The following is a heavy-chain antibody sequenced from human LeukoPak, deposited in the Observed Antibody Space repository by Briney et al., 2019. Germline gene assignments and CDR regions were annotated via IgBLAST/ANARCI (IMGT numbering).Heavy chain of an antibody. Sequence: SETLSLTCTVSGGSISSSSYYWGWIRQPPGKGLEWIGSIYYSGSTYYNPSLKSRVTISVDTSKNQFSLKLSSVTAADTAVYYCAGIAAAGTMAEYFQHWGQGTLVTVSS. CDR1: GGSISSSSYY. D-gene: IGHD6-13*01. V-gene: IGHV4-39*07. CDR2: IYYSGST. J-gene: IGHJ1*01. CDR3: AGIAAAGTMAEYFQH.